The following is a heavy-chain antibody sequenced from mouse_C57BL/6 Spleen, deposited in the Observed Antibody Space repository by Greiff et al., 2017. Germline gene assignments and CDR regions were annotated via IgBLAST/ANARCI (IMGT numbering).Heavy chain of an antibody. CDR1: GYTFTSYW. CDR2: IDPNSGGP. CDR3: ARSDVMDY. J-gene: IGHJ4*01. V-gene: IGHV1-72*01. Sequence: QVHVKQPGAELVKPGASVKLSCKASGYTFTSYWMHWVKQRPGRGLAWIGRIDPNSGGPKYNEKFTSKAKLTVDKPSSTAYRQLSSLTSEDSAFYYCARSDVMDYWGQGTSVTVSS.